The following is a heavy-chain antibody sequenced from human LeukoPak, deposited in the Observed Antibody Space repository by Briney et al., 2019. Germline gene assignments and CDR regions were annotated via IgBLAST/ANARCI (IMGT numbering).Heavy chain of an antibody. V-gene: IGHV3-23*01. CDR2: ISEGVGNT. D-gene: IGHD4-17*01. CDR1: GFTFTNYA. Sequence: GGSLRLSCAASGFTFTNYAMTWVRQAPGKGLEWVSGISEGVGNTYYADSVKGRFTISRDHSKNTLYLRMNGLRAEDTALYYCAKREKGTTGRFFDYWGQGTLVTVSS. J-gene: IGHJ4*02. CDR3: AKREKGTTGRFFDY.